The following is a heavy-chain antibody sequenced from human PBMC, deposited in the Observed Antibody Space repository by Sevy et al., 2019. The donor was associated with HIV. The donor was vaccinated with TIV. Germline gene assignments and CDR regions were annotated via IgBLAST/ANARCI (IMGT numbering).Heavy chain of an antibody. Sequence: GGSLRLSCAASGFTFSSYAMSWVRQAPGKGLEWVSAISGSGGSTYYADSVKGRFTISRDNSKNTLYLQMNSLRAEDTAVYYYAKSYYDFLAADYGMDVWGQGTTVTVSS. V-gene: IGHV3-23*01. D-gene: IGHD3-3*01. CDR3: AKSYYDFLAADYGMDV. CDR1: GFTFSSYA. J-gene: IGHJ6*02. CDR2: ISGSGGST.